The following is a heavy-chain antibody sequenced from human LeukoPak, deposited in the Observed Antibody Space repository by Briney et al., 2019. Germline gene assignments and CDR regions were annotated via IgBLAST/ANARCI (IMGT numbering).Heavy chain of an antibody. D-gene: IGHD5-18*01. V-gene: IGHV4-38-2*02. CDR3: ARDNDEYSYGFDY. Sequence: PSETLSLTCTVSGYSISSGYYWGWIRQPPGKGLEWIGYIYYSGSTYYNPSLKSRVTISVDTSKNQFSLKLSSVTAADTAVYYCARDNDEYSYGFDYWGQGTLVTVSS. CDR1: GYSISSGYY. CDR2: IYYSGST. J-gene: IGHJ4*02.